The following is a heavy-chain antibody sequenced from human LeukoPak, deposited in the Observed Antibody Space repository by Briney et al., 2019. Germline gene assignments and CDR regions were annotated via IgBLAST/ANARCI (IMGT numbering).Heavy chain of an antibody. CDR1: GFTFSSYS. CDR2: ISSSSSYI. V-gene: IGHV3-21*01. CDR3: ARDSGSYYELHYFDY. D-gene: IGHD1-26*01. J-gene: IGHJ4*02. Sequence: PGGSLRLSCAASGFTFSSYSMNWVRQAPGKGLEGVSSISSSSSYIYYADSVKGRFTISRDNAKNSLYLQMNSLRAEDTAVYYCARDSGSYYELHYFDYWGQGTLVTVSS.